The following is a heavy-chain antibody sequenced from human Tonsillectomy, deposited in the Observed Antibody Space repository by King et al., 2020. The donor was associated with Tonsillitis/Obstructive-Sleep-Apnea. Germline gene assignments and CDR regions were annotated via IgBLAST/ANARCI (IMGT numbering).Heavy chain of an antibody. CDR2: ISGSGNTI. V-gene: IGHV3-48*01. CDR3: TRDKRQRWALDF. CDR1: GFTFSTYS. Sequence: VQLVESGGGLEQPGGSLRLSCAASGFTFSTYSMNWVRQAPGKGLEWVSFISGSGNTIYYADSVKGRFTITRDNANNLLFLQMNSLRVEDTALYYCTRDKRQRWALDFWGQGTLVTVSS. J-gene: IGHJ4*02. D-gene: IGHD1-1*01.